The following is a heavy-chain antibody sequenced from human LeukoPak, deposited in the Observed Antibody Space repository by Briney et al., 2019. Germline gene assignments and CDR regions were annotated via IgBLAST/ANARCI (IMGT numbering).Heavy chain of an antibody. J-gene: IGHJ6*03. CDR1: GFTFSSYN. V-gene: IGHV3-21*04. Sequence: GGSLRLSCAASGFTFSSYNMNWVRQAPGKGLEWVSSISSSTSYIYYADSVKGRFTISRDNSKNTLYLQMNSLRAEDTAVYYCAKESTGYYYYYMDVWGKGTTVTVSS. CDR2: ISSSTSYI. D-gene: IGHD5/OR15-5a*01. CDR3: AKESTGYYYYYMDV.